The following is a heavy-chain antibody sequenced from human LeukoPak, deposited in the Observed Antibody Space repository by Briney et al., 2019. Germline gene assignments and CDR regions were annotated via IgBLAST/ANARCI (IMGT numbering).Heavy chain of an antibody. CDR2: IYYSGST. V-gene: IGHV4-31*03. Sequence: SETLSLTCTVSGGSISSGGYYWSWIRQHPGKGLEWIGYIYYSGSTYYNPSLKSRVTISVDTSKNQFSLKLSSVTAADTAVYYCARDSRAGLGYWGQGTLVTVSS. J-gene: IGHJ4*02. CDR3: ARDSRAGLGY. D-gene: IGHD3/OR15-3a*01. CDR1: GGSISSGGYY.